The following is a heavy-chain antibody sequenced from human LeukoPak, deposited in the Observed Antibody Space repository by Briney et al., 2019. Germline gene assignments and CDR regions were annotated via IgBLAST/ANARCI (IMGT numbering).Heavy chain of an antibody. Sequence: GSSVKVSCKASGGTFSSCAISWVRQAPGQGLEWMGGIIPIFGTANYAQKFQGRVTITADKSTSTAYMELSSLRSEDTAVYYCASPRRRPAYYYYYMDVWGKGTTVTVSS. V-gene: IGHV1-69*06. CDR1: GGTFSSCA. J-gene: IGHJ6*03. CDR3: ASPRRRPAYYYYYMDV. CDR2: IIPIFGTA.